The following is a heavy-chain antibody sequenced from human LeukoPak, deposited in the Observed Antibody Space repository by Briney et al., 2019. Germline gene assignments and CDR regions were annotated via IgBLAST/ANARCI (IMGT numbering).Heavy chain of an antibody. CDR3: VKDNPLDY. CDR2: IRYDGNIK. CDR1: GFTFSSYG. J-gene: IGHJ4*02. D-gene: IGHD1-14*01. Sequence: TGGSLRLSCGASGFTFSSYGMLWVRQSPGKGLEWVAFIRYDGNIKFYADSMKGRFTISRDNSKNTLYLHINSLRPGDTALYYCVKDNPLDYWGQGTLVIVSS. V-gene: IGHV3-30*02.